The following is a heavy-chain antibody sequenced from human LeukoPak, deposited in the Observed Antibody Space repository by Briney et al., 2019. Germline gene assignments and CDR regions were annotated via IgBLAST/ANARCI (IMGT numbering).Heavy chain of an antibody. Sequence: SETLSLTCAVYGGSFSGYYWTWIRQPPGKGLEWIGQISHSGSTNYNPSLKSRVTISVDTSKNHFSLKLSSVTAADTALYYCADSRSWDYWGQGTLVTVSS. CDR1: GGSFSGYY. V-gene: IGHV4-34*01. D-gene: IGHD6-13*01. CDR3: ADSRSWDY. J-gene: IGHJ4*02. CDR2: ISHSGST.